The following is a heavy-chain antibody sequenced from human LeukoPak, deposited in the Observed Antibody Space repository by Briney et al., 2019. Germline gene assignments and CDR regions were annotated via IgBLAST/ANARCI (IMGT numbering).Heavy chain of an antibody. CDR3: AIVVVITGKDAFDI. J-gene: IGHJ3*02. CDR1: GFTFSSYA. CDR2: ISYDGSNK. Sequence: GGSLRLSCAASGFTFSSYAMHWVRQAPGKGLEWVAVISYDGSNKYYADSVKGRFTISRDNSKNTLYLQMNSLRAEDTAVYYCAIVVVITGKDAFDIWGQGTMVTVSS. D-gene: IGHD3-22*01. V-gene: IGHV3-30*04.